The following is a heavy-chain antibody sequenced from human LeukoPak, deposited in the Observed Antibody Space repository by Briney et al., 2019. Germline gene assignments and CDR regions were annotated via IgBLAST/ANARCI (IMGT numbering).Heavy chain of an antibody. CDR1: GFTFSGSA. CDR3: ARVGYDFWSGYYHYFDY. Sequence: GGSLRLSCAASGFTFSGSAMHWVRQAPGKGLEWVANIKQDGSEKYYVDSVKGRFTISRDNAKNSLYLQMNSLRAEDTAVYYCARVGYDFWSGYYHYFDYWGQGTLVTVSS. V-gene: IGHV3-7*01. CDR2: IKQDGSEK. J-gene: IGHJ4*02. D-gene: IGHD3-3*01.